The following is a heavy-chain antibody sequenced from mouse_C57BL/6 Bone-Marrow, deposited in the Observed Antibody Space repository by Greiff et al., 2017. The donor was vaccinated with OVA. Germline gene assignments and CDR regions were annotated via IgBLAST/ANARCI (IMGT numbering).Heavy chain of an antibody. CDR2: IYPGGGYT. J-gene: IGHJ4*01. D-gene: IGHD2-13*01. Sequence: QVHVKQSGAELVRPGTSVKMSCKASGYTFTNYWIGWAKQRPGHGLEWIGDIYPGGGYTNYNEKFKGKATLTADKSSSTAYMQFSSLTSEDSAIYYCARGDYPYAMYYWGQGTSVTVSS. CDR3: ARGDYPYAMYY. CDR1: GYTFTNYW. V-gene: IGHV1-63*01.